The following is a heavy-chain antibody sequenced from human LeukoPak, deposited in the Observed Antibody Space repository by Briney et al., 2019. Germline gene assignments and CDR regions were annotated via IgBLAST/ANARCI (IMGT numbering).Heavy chain of an antibody. J-gene: IGHJ4*02. CDR3: ATVMGSGSYVLYYSDY. CDR1: GSTFSSYA. D-gene: IGHD1-26*01. CDR2: ISGSGGST. Sequence: GGSLRLSCAASGSTFSSYAMTWVRQAPGKGLEWVSAISGSGGSTYYADSVKGRFTISRDNSKNTLYLQMNSLRAEDTAVYYCATVMGSGSYVLYYSDYWGQGTLVTVSS. V-gene: IGHV3-23*01.